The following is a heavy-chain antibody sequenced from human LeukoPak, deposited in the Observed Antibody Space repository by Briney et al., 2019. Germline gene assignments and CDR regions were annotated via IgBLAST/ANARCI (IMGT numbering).Heavy chain of an antibody. CDR2: ISAYNGNT. J-gene: IGHJ6*03. CDR1: GYTFTSYG. CDR3: ARDGGYCSSTSCGEDYYYMDV. Sequence: ASVKVSCKASGYTFTSYGISWVRQAPGQGLEWMGWISAYNGNTSYAQKLRGRVTMTTDTSTSTAYMELRSLRSDDTAVYYCARDGGYCSSTSCGEDYYYMDVWGKGTTVTVSS. D-gene: IGHD2-2*01. V-gene: IGHV1-18*01.